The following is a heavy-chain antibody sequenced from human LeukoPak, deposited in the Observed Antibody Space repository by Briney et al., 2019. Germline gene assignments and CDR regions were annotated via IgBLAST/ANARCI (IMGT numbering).Heavy chain of an antibody. V-gene: IGHV1-69*04. CDR1: GGTFSSYA. CDR2: IIPILGIA. J-gene: IGHJ3*02. CDR3: ARLEGPGYCSSTSCWAGAFDI. D-gene: IGHD2-2*01. Sequence: SVKVSCKASGGTFSSYAISWVRQAPGQGLEWMGMIIPILGIANYAQKFQGRVTITADKSTSTAYMELSSLRSEDTAVYYCARLEGPGYCSSTSCWAGAFDIWGQGTMVTVSS.